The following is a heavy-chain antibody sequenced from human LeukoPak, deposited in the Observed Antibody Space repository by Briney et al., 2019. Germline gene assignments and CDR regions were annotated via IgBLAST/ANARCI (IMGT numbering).Heavy chain of an antibody. V-gene: IGHV1-69*05. CDR2: IIPIFGTA. J-gene: IGHJ4*02. D-gene: IGHD5-18*01. Sequence: GASVKVSCKASGYTFTGYYMHWVRQAPGQGLEWMGRIIPIFGTANYAQKFQGRVTITTDESTSTAYMELSSLRSEDTAVYYCARARGYSYGIPEYYFDYWGQGTLVTVSS. CDR3: ARARGYSYGIPEYYFDY. CDR1: GYTFTGYY.